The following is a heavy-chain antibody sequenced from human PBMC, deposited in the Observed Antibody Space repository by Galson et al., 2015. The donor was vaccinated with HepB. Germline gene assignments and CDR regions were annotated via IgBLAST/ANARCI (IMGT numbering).Heavy chain of an antibody. CDR2: IIPIFGTA. CDR1: GGTFSSYA. J-gene: IGHJ5*02. D-gene: IGHD3-22*01. V-gene: IGHV1-69*05. CDR3: ARVPSIDHYDSSATARVGWFDP. Sequence: SVKVSCKASGGTFSSYAISWVRQAPGQGLEWMGGIIPIFGTANYAQKFQGRVTMTRDTSTSTVYMELSSLRSEDTAVYYCARVPSIDHYDSSATARVGWFDPWGQGTLVTVSS.